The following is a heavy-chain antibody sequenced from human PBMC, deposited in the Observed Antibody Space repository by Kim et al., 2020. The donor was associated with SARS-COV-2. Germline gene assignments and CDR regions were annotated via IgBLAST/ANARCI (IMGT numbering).Heavy chain of an antibody. CDR3: ARDPGYSSSSGDY. V-gene: IGHV1-69*05. J-gene: IGHJ4*02. Sequence: TYAQRFQDRVTVTTDESTSTAYMELNRLRSEDTAVYYCARDPGYSSSSGDYWGQGTLVTVSS. D-gene: IGHD6-6*01.